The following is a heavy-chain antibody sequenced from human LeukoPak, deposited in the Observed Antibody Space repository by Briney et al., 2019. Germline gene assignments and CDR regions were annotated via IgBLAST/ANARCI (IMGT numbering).Heavy chain of an antibody. V-gene: IGHV4-4*07. CDR2: IYTSGSA. D-gene: IGHD2-15*01. J-gene: IGHJ5*02. CDR1: GGSISSYS. Sequence: SETLSLTCTVSGGSISSYSWSWIRQPARKGQEWIGRIYTSGSANYNPSLKSRVTMSVDTSNNQFSLKLSSVTAADTAVYYCARDRCSGGSCYLDWFDPWGQGTLVTVSS. CDR3: ARDRCSGGSCYLDWFDP.